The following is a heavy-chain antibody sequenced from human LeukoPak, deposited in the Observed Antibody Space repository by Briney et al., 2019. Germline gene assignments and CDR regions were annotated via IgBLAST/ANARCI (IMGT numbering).Heavy chain of an antibody. V-gene: IGHV4-34*01. Sequence: SETLSLTCAVYGGSFSGYYWSWIRQTPGKGLEWIGEINHNGNTNYNPSLKSRVTISVDTSKNQFSLKLSSVTAADTAVYYCARDKKDYYDSSGYYYFAFDIWGQGTMVNVSS. CDR3: ARDKKDYYDSSGYYYFAFDI. CDR1: GGSFSGYY. CDR2: INHNGNT. J-gene: IGHJ3*02. D-gene: IGHD3-22*01.